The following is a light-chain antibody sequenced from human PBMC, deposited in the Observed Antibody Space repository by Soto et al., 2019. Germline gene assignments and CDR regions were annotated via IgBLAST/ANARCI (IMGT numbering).Light chain of an antibody. J-gene: IGKJ3*01. Sequence: EIVMTQSPATLSVSPGERATLSCRASQSVSSNLAWYQQKPGQAPRLLIYGASTRATGIPARFSGSGSGTEFTLTISSLQSEDFAVYYCQQYNNGGSVGPGTKVDIK. V-gene: IGKV3-15*01. CDR2: GAS. CDR3: QQYNNGGS. CDR1: QSVSSN.